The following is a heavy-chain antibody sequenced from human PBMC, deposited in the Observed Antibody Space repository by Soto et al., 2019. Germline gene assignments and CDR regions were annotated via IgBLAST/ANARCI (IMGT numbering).Heavy chain of an antibody. CDR1: GFTFSTSA. CDR3: AAAYKRGYYYGMDV. V-gene: IGHV1-58*01. J-gene: IGHJ6*02. D-gene: IGHD3-16*01. CDR2: IVVGSGNT. Sequence: ASVKVSCKAPGFTFSTSAVQRVRQARGQRLEWIGWIVVGSGNTIYARKFQERVTITRAMSTSTVYMEMSSLRSEDTALYYCAAAYKRGYYYGMDVWGRGTTVTVAS.